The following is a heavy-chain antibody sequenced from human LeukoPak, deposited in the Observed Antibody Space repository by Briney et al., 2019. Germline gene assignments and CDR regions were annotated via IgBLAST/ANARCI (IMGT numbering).Heavy chain of an antibody. CDR2: IYYGGCT. Sequence: PSQTLSLTCTVSGGSISSGDYYWSWIRQPPGKGLEWIGYIYYGGCTFYNPSLKSRVTISVDTSKNQFSLKLSSVTAPDTAVYYCARDSYYDPRFGYWGQGILVTVSS. CDR1: GGSISSGDYY. V-gene: IGHV4-30-4*01. D-gene: IGHD3-22*01. CDR3: ARDSYYDPRFGY. J-gene: IGHJ4*02.